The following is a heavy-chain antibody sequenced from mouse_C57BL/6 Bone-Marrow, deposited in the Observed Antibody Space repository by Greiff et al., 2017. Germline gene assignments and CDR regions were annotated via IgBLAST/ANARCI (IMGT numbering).Heavy chain of an antibody. Sequence: VQLQQSGPGLVQPSQSLSITCTVSGFSLTSYGVHWVRQSPGKGLEWLGVIWSGGSTDYNAAFISRLSISKDNSKSQVFFKMNSLQADDTAIYYCARRGVDYDEDRYAMDYWGQGTSVTVSS. CDR2: IWSGGST. D-gene: IGHD2-4*01. J-gene: IGHJ4*01. CDR1: GFSLTSYG. V-gene: IGHV2-2*01. CDR3: ARRGVDYDEDRYAMDY.